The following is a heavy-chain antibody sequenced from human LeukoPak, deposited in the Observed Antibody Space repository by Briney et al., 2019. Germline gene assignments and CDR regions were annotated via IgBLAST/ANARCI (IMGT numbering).Heavy chain of an antibody. CDR3: TSSPDGYNLDY. D-gene: IGHD5-24*01. CDR2: IRSKAYGGTT. J-gene: IGHJ4*02. Sequence: GGSLRLSCTASGFTFGDYAMSWFRQAPGKGLEWVGFIRSKAYGGTTGYAASVKGRFTISRDDSKSIAYLQMNSLKTEDTAVYYCTSSPDGYNLDYWGQGTLVTVSS. CDR1: GFTFGDYA. V-gene: IGHV3-49*03.